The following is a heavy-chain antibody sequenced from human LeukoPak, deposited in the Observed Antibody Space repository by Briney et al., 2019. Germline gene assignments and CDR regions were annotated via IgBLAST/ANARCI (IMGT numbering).Heavy chain of an antibody. CDR2: ISGSGGST. Sequence: GGSLXXSCAASGFTFSSYAMSWVRQAPGKGLEWVSAISGSGGSTYYADSVKGRFTISRDNSKNTLYLQMNSLRAEDTAVYYCAKEYGSGSYGYWGQGTLVTVSS. V-gene: IGHV3-23*01. CDR3: AKEYGSGSYGY. J-gene: IGHJ4*02. CDR1: GFTFSSYA. D-gene: IGHD3-10*01.